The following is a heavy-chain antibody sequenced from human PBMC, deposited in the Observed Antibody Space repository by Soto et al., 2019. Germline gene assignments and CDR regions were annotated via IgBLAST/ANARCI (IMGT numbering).Heavy chain of an antibody. J-gene: IGHJ4*02. CDR2: ISGSGGST. V-gene: IGHV3-23*01. CDR1: GFTFSSYA. CDR3: AKLLKGSEFGELLYYFDY. Sequence: GGSLRLSCAASGFTFSSYAMSWVRQAPGKGLEWVSAISGSGGSTYYADAVKGRFTIARDNSKNTLYLQMNSLRAEDTAVYACAKLLKGSEFGELLYYFDYWGQGTLVTVSS. D-gene: IGHD3-10*01.